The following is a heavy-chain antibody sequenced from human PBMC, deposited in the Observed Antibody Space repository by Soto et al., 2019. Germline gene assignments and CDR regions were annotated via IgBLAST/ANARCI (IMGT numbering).Heavy chain of an antibody. V-gene: IGHV1-18*01. CDR2: ISAYNGNT. CDR3: ARDKGDGSGSYYGY. J-gene: IGHJ4*02. D-gene: IGHD3-10*01. Sequence: QVQLVQSGAEVKKPGASVKVSCKASGYTFTSYGISWVRQAPGQGLEWMGWISAYNGNTNYAQKLQGRVTMTTDTSTRKEEMELRSLRADDTAVYYWARDKGDGSGSYYGYWGQGTLVTVSS. CDR1: GYTFTSYG.